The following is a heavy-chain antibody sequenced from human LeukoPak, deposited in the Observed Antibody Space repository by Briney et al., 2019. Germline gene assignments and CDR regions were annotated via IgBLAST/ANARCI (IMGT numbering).Heavy chain of an antibody. CDR2: IWYDGSNK. V-gene: IGHV3-33*01. CDR1: GFTFSSYG. D-gene: IGHD1-14*01. CDR3: ARDEPRSYAFDI. Sequence: PGGSLRLSCAASGFTFSSYGMHWVRQAPGKGLEWVAVIWYDGSNKYYADSVKGRFTISRDNSKNTLYLQMNSLRAEDTAVYYCARDEPRSYAFDIWGQGTMVTVSS. J-gene: IGHJ3*02.